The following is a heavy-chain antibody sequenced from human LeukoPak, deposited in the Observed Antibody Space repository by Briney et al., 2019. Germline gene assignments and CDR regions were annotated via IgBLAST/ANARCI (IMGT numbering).Heavy chain of an antibody. V-gene: IGHV3-23*01. D-gene: IGHD3-10*01. J-gene: IGHJ4*02. CDR3: AKVPRYYYGSGSANFDY. CDR1: GFTFSNYA. Sequence: GGSLRLSCAASGFTFSNYAMSWVRQAPGKGLEWASAISGSGDSTYYADSVKGRFTISRDNSRNTLYLQMNSLRAEDTAVYYCAKVPRYYYGSGSANFDYWGQGTLVTVSS. CDR2: ISGSGDST.